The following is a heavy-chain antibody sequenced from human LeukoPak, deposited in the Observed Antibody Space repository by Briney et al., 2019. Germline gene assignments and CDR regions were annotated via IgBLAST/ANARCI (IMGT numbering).Heavy chain of an antibody. CDR1: GFTVSSNH. Sequence: GGSLRLSCVALGFTVSSNHMSWVRQAPGKGLEWVSVIYSGASVYYADSVKGRFSISRDNSKNTVYLQMNSLRAEDAAVYYCAREGGSNYFDFWGQGTLVTVSS. D-gene: IGHD1-26*01. J-gene: IGHJ4*02. CDR2: IYSGASV. CDR3: AREGGSNYFDF. V-gene: IGHV3-66*01.